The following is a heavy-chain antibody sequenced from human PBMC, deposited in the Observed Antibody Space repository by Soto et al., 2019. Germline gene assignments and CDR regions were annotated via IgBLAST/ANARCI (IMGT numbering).Heavy chain of an antibody. J-gene: IGHJ6*02. CDR3: ARGGRSETRHGMDV. V-gene: IGHV6-1*01. CDR2: TYYRSKWYN. Sequence: PSHTLSLTCAISGYSVSSNSAALNWIRQSPSRGLEWLGRTYYRSKWYNDYAVSVKSRITINPDTSKNQFSLQLNSVTPEDTAVYYCARGGRSETRHGMDVWGQGTTVTVSS. CDR1: GYSVSSNSAA.